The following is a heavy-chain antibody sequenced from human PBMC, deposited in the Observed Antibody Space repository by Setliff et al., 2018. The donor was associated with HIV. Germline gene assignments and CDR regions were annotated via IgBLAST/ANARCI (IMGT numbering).Heavy chain of an antibody. Sequence: PSETLSLTCTVSGGSISSSSYYWVWIRQPPGKGLDWIGSFYLTESTNYNPTLKSRVTSSGDTSRNQFSLKLTSVTAADTAVYYCARHGDYSYFYYYCMDVWGKGTTVTVSS. CDR2: FYLTEST. CDR1: GGSISSSSYY. CDR3: ARHGDYSYFYYYCMDV. V-gene: IGHV4-39*07. D-gene: IGHD4-17*01. J-gene: IGHJ6*03.